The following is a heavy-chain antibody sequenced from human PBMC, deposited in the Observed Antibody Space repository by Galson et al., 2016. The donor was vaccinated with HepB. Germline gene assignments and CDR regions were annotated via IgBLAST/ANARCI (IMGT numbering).Heavy chain of an antibody. D-gene: IGHD3-10*01. Sequence: SLRLSCAASGFTFRSYAMTWVRQAPGKGLEWVSTISGSGGSTHHADSVKGRFTISRDNSKNTVCLQMNSLRAEDTAVYYCAKFASGTYYLDSFDYWGQGTLVTVSS. J-gene: IGHJ4*02. CDR2: ISGSGGST. V-gene: IGHV3-23*01. CDR3: AKFASGTYYLDSFDY. CDR1: GFTFRSYA.